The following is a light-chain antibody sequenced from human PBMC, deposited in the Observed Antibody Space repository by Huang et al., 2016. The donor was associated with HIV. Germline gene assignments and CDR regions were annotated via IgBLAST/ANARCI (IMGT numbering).Light chain of an antibody. J-gene: IGKJ3*01. CDR2: GAS. V-gene: IGKV1-39*01. CDR3: QQSYSTLQVT. Sequence: DIHMTQSPSSLSASVGDRVTITCRASQSISNFLNWYQQKPGKAPKLLIYGASSLQSGVPSRISGGGSGTDFTLTINSLQPEDVATYYCQQSYSTLQVTFGPGTKVGI. CDR1: QSISNF.